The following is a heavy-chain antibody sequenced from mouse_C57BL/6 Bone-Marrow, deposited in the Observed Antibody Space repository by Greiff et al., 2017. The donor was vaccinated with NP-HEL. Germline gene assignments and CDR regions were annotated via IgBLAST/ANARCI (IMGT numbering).Heavy chain of an antibody. J-gene: IGHJ2*01. CDR2: IDPSDSET. Sequence: QVQLQQPGAELVRPGSSVKLSCKASGYTFTSYWMHWVKQRPIQGLEWIGNIDPSDSETHYNQKFKDKATLTVDKSSSTAYMQRSSLTSEDSAVYYCARQGWLLPFDYWGQGTTLTVSS. D-gene: IGHD2-3*01. V-gene: IGHV1-52*01. CDR1: GYTFTSYW. CDR3: ARQGWLLPFDY.